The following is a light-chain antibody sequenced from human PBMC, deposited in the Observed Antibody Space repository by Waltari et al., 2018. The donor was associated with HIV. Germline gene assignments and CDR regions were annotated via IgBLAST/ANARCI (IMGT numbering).Light chain of an antibody. CDR2: SNN. V-gene: IGLV1-44*01. Sequence: QSVLTQPPSASGTPGQRVTISCSGSSSNIGSNTVNWYQQLPGTAPKLLIYSNNDRPSGGPDRFFGSKSGTSASLAIRGLQSEDEADYYCVAWDDSLNGPVFGGGTKLTVL. CDR1: SSNIGSNT. CDR3: VAWDDSLNGPV. J-gene: IGLJ2*01.